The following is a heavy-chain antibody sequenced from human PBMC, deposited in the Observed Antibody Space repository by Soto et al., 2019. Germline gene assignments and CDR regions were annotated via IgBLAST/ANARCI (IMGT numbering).Heavy chain of an antibody. CDR2: IYYSGST. CDR3: ARTYGRNFDY. D-gene: IGHD3-10*01. Sequence: QVQLQASGPGLVKPSETLSLTCTVSGGSISRYYWSWIRQPPGKGLAWIGYIYYSGSTNYNPSLKSRVTISVDTSKNQFSLTLSSVTAADTALYSCARTYGRNFDYWGQGTLVTVSS. J-gene: IGHJ4*02. V-gene: IGHV4-59*01. CDR1: GGSISRYY.